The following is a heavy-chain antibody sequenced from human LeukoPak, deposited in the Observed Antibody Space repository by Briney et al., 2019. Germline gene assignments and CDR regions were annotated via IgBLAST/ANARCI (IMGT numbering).Heavy chain of an antibody. D-gene: IGHD3-10*01. CDR2: IYYSGST. CDR3: ARGDGSGSWDYAFDI. J-gene: IGHJ3*02. Sequence: PSETLSLTCTVSGGSISSSSYYWSWIRQPPGKGLEWIGYIYYSGSTNYNPSLKSRVTISVDTSKNQFSLKLSSVTAADTAVYYCARGDGSGSWDYAFDIWGQGTMVTVSS. CDR1: GGSISSSSYY. V-gene: IGHV4-61*01.